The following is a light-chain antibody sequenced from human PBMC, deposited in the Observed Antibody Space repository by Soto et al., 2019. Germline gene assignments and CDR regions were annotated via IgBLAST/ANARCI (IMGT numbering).Light chain of an antibody. Sequence: DIQMTQSPSTLSASVGDRVIITCRASQSISSWLAWYQQRPGKAPNLLIYKASSLESGVPSRFGGSGSGTEFTLTISSLQPDDPATYYRQQYDNYPVTFGQGTKVEIK. CDR1: QSISSW. V-gene: IGKV1-5*03. CDR2: KAS. CDR3: QQYDNYPVT. J-gene: IGKJ2*01.